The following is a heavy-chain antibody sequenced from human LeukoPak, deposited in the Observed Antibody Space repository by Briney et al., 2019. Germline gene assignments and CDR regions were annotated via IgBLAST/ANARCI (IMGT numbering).Heavy chain of an antibody. D-gene: IGHD2-2*01. CDR2: ISYDGSNK. V-gene: IGHV3-30*18. CDR3: AKAGSRGKYCSSTSCYGLTDY. CDR1: GFTFSSCG. J-gene: IGHJ4*02. Sequence: GGSLRLSCAASGFTFSSCGTHWVRQAPGKGLEWVAVISYDGSNKYYADSVKGRFTISRDNSKNTLYLQMNSLRAEDTAVYYCAKAGSRGKYCSSTSCYGLTDYWGQGTLVTVSS.